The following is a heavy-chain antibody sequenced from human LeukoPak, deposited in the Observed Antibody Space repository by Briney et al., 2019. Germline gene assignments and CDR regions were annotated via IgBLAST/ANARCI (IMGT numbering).Heavy chain of an antibody. CDR3: ARESDILTGYPFDY. J-gene: IGHJ4*02. Sequence: GGSLRLSCAASGFTVSRNYMNWVRQAPGKGREWVSVIYSGGSTYYADSVKGRFTISRDDSKKTVYLQMNSLRAEDTAVYYCARESDILTGYPFDYWGQGTLVTVSS. CDR1: GFTVSRNY. CDR2: IYSGGST. D-gene: IGHD3-9*01. V-gene: IGHV3-66*01.